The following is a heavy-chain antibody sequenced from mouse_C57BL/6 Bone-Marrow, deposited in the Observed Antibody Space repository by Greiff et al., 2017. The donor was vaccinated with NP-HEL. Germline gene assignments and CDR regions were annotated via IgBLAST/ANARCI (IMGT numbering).Heavy chain of an antibody. D-gene: IGHD4-1*01. CDR1: GYTFTSYW. Sequence: QVQLKQPGAELVRPGTSVKLSCKASGYTFTSYWMHWVKQRPGQGLEWIGVIDPSDSYTNYNQKFKGKATLTVDTSSSTAYMQLSSLTSEDSAVYYCARKIWDYFDYWGQGTTLTVSS. CDR3: ARKIWDYFDY. CDR2: IDPSDSYT. V-gene: IGHV1-59*01. J-gene: IGHJ2*01.